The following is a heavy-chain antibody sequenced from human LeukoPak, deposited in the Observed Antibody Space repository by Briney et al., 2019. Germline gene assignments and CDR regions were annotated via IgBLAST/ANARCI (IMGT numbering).Heavy chain of an antibody. V-gene: IGHV4-39*07. J-gene: IGHJ4*02. CDR1: GGSISSSSYY. Sequence: ASETLSLTCTVSGGSISSSSYYWGWIRQPPGKGLEWIGSIYYSGSTYYNPSLKSRVTISVDTSKNQFSLKLSSVTAADTAVYCCARGHHIRGVISYWGQGTLVTVSS. CDR2: IYYSGST. D-gene: IGHD3-10*01. CDR3: ARGHHIRGVISY.